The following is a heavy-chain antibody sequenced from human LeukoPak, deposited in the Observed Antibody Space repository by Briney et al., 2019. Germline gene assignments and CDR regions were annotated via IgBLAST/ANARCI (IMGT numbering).Heavy chain of an antibody. Sequence: SETLSLTCAVSGYSISSGYYWGWIRQPPGKGLEWIGSIYHSGSTYYNPSLKSRVTISVDTSKNQFSLKLTSVTAAYTAVYYCARALGYCSSTSCYTPIDYWGQGTLVTVSS. CDR3: ARALGYCSSTSCYTPIDY. D-gene: IGHD2-2*02. CDR1: GYSISSGYY. J-gene: IGHJ4*02. V-gene: IGHV4-38-2*01. CDR2: IYHSGST.